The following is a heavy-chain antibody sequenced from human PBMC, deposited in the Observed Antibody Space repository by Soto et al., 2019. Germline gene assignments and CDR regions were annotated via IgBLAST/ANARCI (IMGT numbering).Heavy chain of an antibody. V-gene: IGHV4-4*07. Sequence: QVQLQESGPGLVKPSATLSLGCTVSNGSLSNSYWNWIRHPAGKGLEWIGGIYTPGSTNYTPSLGSRVTMSVDASKNQFSLKLNSVTAADTAVYYCARSSHKESWFNPWGQGTLVTVSS. CDR3: ARSSHKESWFNP. D-gene: IGHD6-13*01. CDR2: IYTPGST. CDR1: NGSLSNSY. J-gene: IGHJ5*02.